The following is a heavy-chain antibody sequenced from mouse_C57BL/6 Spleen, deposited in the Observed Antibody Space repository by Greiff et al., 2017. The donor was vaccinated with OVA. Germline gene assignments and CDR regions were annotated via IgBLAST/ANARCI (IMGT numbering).Heavy chain of an antibody. Sequence: QVQLQQPGAELVRPGSSVKLSCKASGYTFTSYWMHWVKQRPIQGLEWIGNIDPSDSETHYNQKFKDKATLTVDKSSSTAYMQLSSLTSEDSAVYYCARFYDGSSYYWYFDVWGTGTTVTVSS. CDR1: GYTFTSYW. CDR2: IDPSDSET. J-gene: IGHJ1*03. V-gene: IGHV1-52*01. D-gene: IGHD1-1*01. CDR3: ARFYDGSSYYWYFDV.